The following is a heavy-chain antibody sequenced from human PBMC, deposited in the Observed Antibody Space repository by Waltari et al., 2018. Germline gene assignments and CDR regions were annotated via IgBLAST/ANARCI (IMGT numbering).Heavy chain of an antibody. D-gene: IGHD2-21*01. J-gene: IGHJ4*02. V-gene: IGHV3-7*03. CDR2: IKEDGSET. Sequence: EVQLVESGGGLVQPGGSLRLACKASGFTYSNHWMSWVRQAPGKGLEWVASIKEDGSETNYVESVNGRFTISRDNARNSLYLQMNSLRAEDTAVYYCSDPPSDFWGQGKLVIVSS. CDR3: SDPPSDF. CDR1: GFTYSNHW.